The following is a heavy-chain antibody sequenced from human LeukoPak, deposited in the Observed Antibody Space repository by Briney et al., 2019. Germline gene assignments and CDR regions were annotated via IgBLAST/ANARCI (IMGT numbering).Heavy chain of an antibody. V-gene: IGHV3-30-3*01. Sequence: GGSLRLSCAASGFTFSSYAMHWVRQAPGKGLEWVAVISYDGSNKYYADSVKGRFTISRDNSKNTLYLQMNSLRAEDTAVYYCAREVATDGIYFDYWGQGTLVTVSS. CDR1: GFTFSSYA. J-gene: IGHJ4*02. D-gene: IGHD5-12*01. CDR3: AREVATDGIYFDY. CDR2: ISYDGSNK.